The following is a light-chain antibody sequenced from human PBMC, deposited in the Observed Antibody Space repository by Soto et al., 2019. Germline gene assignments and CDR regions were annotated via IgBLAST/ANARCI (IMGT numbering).Light chain of an antibody. Sequence: EIVLTQSPATLSLSPGERVTLSCRTSQGVYSSIAWYQQKPGQAPRLLIYGASTRVTGIPDRFSGSGSGTDFTLTISRLEPEDSAVYYCQQYGSSPTFGGGTKVDIK. CDR2: GAS. CDR3: QQYGSSPT. J-gene: IGKJ4*01. CDR1: QGVYSS. V-gene: IGKV3-20*01.